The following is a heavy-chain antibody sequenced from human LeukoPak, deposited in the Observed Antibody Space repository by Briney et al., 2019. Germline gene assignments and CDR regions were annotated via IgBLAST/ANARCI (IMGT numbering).Heavy chain of an antibody. V-gene: IGHV3-21*01. CDR2: ISSSSSYI. CDR3: ARASTLLWFGELLSLDY. Sequence: GGSLRLSCAASGFTFSSYSMNWVRQAPGKGLEWFSSISSSSSYIYYADSVKGRFTISRDNAKNSLYLQMNSLRAEDTAVYYCARASTLLWFGELLSLDYWGQGTLVTVSS. D-gene: IGHD3-10*01. J-gene: IGHJ4*02. CDR1: GFTFSSYS.